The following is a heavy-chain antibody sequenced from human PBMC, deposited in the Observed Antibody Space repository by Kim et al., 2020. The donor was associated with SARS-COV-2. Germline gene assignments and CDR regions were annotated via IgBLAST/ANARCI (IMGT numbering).Heavy chain of an antibody. V-gene: IGHV3-30*02. D-gene: IGHD1-26*01. CDR3: AKVGNYRTGGGYFDY. Sequence: DSVKGRFTISRDNSKNTLYMQRNSLRAEDTTVYDCAKVGNYRTGGGYFDYWGQGTLVTVSS. J-gene: IGHJ4*02.